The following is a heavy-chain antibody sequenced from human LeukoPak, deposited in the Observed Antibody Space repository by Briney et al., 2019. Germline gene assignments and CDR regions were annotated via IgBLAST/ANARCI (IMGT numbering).Heavy chain of an antibody. J-gene: IGHJ5*02. D-gene: IGHD6-13*01. V-gene: IGHV5-51*01. Sequence: GESLKISCKGSGYSFTSYWIGWVRQMPGKGLEWMGIIYPGDSDTRYSPSFQGQVTISADKSISTAYLQWSSLKASDTAMYYCARLTGNWQQLRARWFDPWGQGTLVTVSS. CDR3: ARLTGNWQQLRARWFDP. CDR2: IYPGDSDT. CDR1: GYSFTSYW.